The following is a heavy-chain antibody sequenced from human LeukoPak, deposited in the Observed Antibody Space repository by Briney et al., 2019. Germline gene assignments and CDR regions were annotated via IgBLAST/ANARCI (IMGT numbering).Heavy chain of an antibody. CDR1: GGSISSSSYY. Sequence: SETLSLTCTVSGGSISSSSYYWGWIRQPPGKGLEWIGSIYYSGSTYYNPSLKSRVTISVDTSKNQFSLKLSSVTAADTAVYYCARHFWNHQVDWFDPWGQGTLVTVSS. CDR2: IYYSGST. J-gene: IGHJ5*02. CDR3: ARHFWNHQVDWFDP. D-gene: IGHD1-14*01. V-gene: IGHV4-39*01.